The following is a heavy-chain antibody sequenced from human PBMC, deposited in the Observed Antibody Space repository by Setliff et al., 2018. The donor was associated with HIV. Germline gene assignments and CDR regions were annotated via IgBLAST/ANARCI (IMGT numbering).Heavy chain of an antibody. CDR2: INHSGST. CDR3: ARAPYVSGSFGWFDS. J-gene: IGHJ5*01. Sequence: PSETLSLTCGVYGGSLSDYYWNWIRQPPGKGLEWIAEINHSGSTYCNPSLKSRVIISIDMSKNQFSLKLTSVTAADTAVYYCARAPYVSGSFGWFDSWGQGTLVTVSS. D-gene: IGHD3-10*01. CDR1: GGSLSDYY. V-gene: IGHV4-34*01.